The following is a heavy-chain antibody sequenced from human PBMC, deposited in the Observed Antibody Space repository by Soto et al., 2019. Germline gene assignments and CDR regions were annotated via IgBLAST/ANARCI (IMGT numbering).Heavy chain of an antibody. CDR2: INTNTGNP. J-gene: IGHJ4*02. CDR3: ARAPIVVVPAALYYFDY. V-gene: IGHV7-4-1*02. Sequence: ASVKVSCKASGYTFTSYAMNWVRQAPGQGLEWMGWINTNTGNPTYAQGFTGRFVFSLDTSVSTAYLQISSLKAEDTAVYYCARAPIVVVPAALYYFDYWGQGTLVTVSS. CDR1: GYTFTSYA. D-gene: IGHD2-2*01.